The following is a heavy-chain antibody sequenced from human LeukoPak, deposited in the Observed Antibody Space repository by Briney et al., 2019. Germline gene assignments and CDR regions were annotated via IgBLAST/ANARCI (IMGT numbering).Heavy chain of an antibody. Sequence: SETLSLTCTVSGGSISSGGYYWSWIRQHPGKGLEWIGYIYYSGSTYYNPSLKSRVTISVDTSKNQFSLKLSSVTAADTAVYYCARGDPWFGELGAFDIWGQGTMVTVSS. D-gene: IGHD3-10*01. CDR3: ARGDPWFGELGAFDI. CDR1: GGSISSGGYY. J-gene: IGHJ3*02. V-gene: IGHV4-31*03. CDR2: IYYSGST.